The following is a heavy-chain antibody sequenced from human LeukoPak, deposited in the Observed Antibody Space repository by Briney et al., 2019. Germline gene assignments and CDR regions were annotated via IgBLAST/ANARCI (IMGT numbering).Heavy chain of an antibody. J-gene: IGHJ4*02. CDR3: AKNPLVSGTIYFDS. CDR1: GFTVSSNY. Sequence: GGSLRLSCAASGFTVSSNYMSWVRQAPGKGLEWVSVIYSGGSTYYADSVKGRFTISRDNSKSTLYLEMNSLRAEDTAIYYCAKNPLVSGTIYFDSWGQGTLLTVSS. V-gene: IGHV3-53*01. CDR2: IYSGGST. D-gene: IGHD6-19*01.